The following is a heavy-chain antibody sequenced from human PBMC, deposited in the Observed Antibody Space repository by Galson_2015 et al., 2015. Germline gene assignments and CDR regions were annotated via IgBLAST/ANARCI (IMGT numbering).Heavy chain of an antibody. CDR1: GFTVTSNY. CDR3: ARNGFGEFFLDF. J-gene: IGHJ4*02. D-gene: IGHD3-10*01. Sequence: SLRLSCAASGFTVTSNYMSWVRQAPGKGLEWVSVIYRGGNSYYADSVKGRFTISRDSSTNTLFLQMTNLRGEDTAVYYCARNGFGEFFLDFWGQGALVTVSS. V-gene: IGHV3-53*01. CDR2: IYRGGNS.